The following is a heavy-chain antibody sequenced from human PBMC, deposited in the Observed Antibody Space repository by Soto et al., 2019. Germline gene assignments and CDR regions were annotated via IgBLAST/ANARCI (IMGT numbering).Heavy chain of an antibody. V-gene: IGHV3-30-3*01. CDR2: IPFEGDNK. CDR1: GCTFSHG. J-gene: IGHJ6*02. CDR3: ARDVTAWSYGQELYQYAMDV. Sequence: QVQLIQSGGGVVQPGGSLRLSCAAAGCTFSHGIHWVRQAPGTGLEWLAFIPFEGDNKYYADSVTGRFTVSSAKSTNSVFLQMNRLRGEAAAVYYCARDVTAWSYGQELYQYAMDVWGQGISVTVS. D-gene: IGHD3-10*01.